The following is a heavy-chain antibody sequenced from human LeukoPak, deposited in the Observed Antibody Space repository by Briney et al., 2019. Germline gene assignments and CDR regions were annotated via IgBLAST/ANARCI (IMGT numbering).Heavy chain of an antibody. J-gene: IGHJ4*02. CDR1: GFTFSSYA. Sequence: GGSLRLSCAASGFTFSSYAMSWVRQAPGKGLVWVSRIVSDGSSTSNADSVKGRFTISRDNAKNTLHLQMNSLRAEDTAVYYCARGTGLIDYWGQGTLVTVSS. CDR3: ARGTGLIDY. V-gene: IGHV3-74*01. D-gene: IGHD2-8*02. CDR2: IVSDGSST.